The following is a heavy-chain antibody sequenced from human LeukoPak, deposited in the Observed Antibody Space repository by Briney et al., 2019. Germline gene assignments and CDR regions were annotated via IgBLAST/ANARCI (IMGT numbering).Heavy chain of an antibody. D-gene: IGHD3-3*01. CDR1: GFTLTNYW. V-gene: IGHV3-7*01. CDR3: ARLREIPVFGVVTKSTSYFDY. Sequence: GGSLRLSCAASGFTLTNYWMSWVRQAPGKGLELVANIKQDRSEKYYVDSVKGRFTISRDNAKNSLYLQMNSLRAEDTAVYYCARLREIPVFGVVTKSTSYFDYWGQGTLVTVSS. J-gene: IGHJ4*02. CDR2: IKQDRSEK.